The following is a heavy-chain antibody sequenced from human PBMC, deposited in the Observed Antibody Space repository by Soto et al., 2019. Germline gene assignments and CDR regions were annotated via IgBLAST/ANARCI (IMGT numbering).Heavy chain of an antibody. V-gene: IGHV1-18*01. CDR3: ARDNGYYDF. CDR1: GYTFSCYS. Sequence: GASVKVSCKTSGYTFSCYSINWVRQAPGQGLEWMAWISTTSGNTHYAERVQGRVTVTLDKSARTAFMEMWGLTSDDTAVYFCARDNGYYDFWG. CDR2: ISTTSGNT. D-gene: IGHD2-8*01. J-gene: IGHJ4*01.